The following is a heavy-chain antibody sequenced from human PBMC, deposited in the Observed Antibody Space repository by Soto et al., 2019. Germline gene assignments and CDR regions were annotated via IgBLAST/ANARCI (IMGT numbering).Heavy chain of an antibody. Sequence: SETLSLTCTVSGGSISNYYWYWIRQPPGKGLEYIGYIYYRGNTNYNPSLKSRVTISVDTSKTQFSLKLTSVTAADTAVYYCARVGRHNWNEVDCWGQGTLVTVSS. V-gene: IGHV4-59*01. CDR2: IYYRGNT. J-gene: IGHJ4*02. CDR1: GGSISNYY. D-gene: IGHD1-1*01. CDR3: ARVGRHNWNEVDC.